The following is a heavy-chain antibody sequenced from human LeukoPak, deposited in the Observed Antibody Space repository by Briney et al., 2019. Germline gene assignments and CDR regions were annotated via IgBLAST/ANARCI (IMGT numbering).Heavy chain of an antibody. D-gene: IGHD3-3*02. Sequence: GSSVKVSCKASGGTFSSYAISWVRQAPGQGLEWMGRIIPILGIANYAQKFQGRVTITADKSTSTAYMELSSLRSEDTAVYYCASATHFRGSDYWGQGTLVTVSS. CDR2: IIPILGIA. V-gene: IGHV1-69*04. CDR1: GGTFSSYA. CDR3: ASATHFRGSDY. J-gene: IGHJ4*02.